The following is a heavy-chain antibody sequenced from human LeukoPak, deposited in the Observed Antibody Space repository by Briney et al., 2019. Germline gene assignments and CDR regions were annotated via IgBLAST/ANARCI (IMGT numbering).Heavy chain of an antibody. D-gene: IGHD2-21*01. Sequence: SETLSLTRTVSGGSISSYYWSWIRQPPGKGLEWIGEINHSGSTNYNPSLKSRVTISVDTSKNQFSLKLSSVTAADTAVYYCARHRKSGAYYYYYYMDVWGKGTTVTISS. CDR2: INHSGST. CDR1: GGSISSYY. CDR3: ARHRKSGAYYYYYYMDV. V-gene: IGHV4-34*01. J-gene: IGHJ6*03.